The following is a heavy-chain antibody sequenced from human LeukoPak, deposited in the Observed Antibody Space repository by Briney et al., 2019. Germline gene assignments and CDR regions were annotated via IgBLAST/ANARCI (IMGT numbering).Heavy chain of an antibody. D-gene: IGHD6-13*01. Sequence: ASVKVSCKASGYTFTGYYMHWVRQAPGQGLEWMGWINPNSGGTNYAQKFQGRVTMTRDTSISTAYTELSRLRSDDTAVYYCASLPQRIAAAGTPDAFDIWGQGKRVTVSS. V-gene: IGHV1-2*02. CDR1: GYTFTGYY. CDR2: INPNSGGT. J-gene: IGHJ3*02. CDR3: ASLPQRIAAAGTPDAFDI.